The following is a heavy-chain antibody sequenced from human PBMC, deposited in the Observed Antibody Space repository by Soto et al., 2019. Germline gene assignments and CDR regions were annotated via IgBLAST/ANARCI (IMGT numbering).Heavy chain of an antibody. J-gene: IGHJ6*02. Sequence: ASVKVSCKASGGTFSSYAISWVRQAPGQGLEWMGGIISIFGTAHYAQKFQGRVTLTADKSTSTAYMDLSSLRSEDKAVYFCARGNYDLGSGYFIYYGMDVWGQGTTVTVSS. V-gene: IGHV1-69*06. CDR1: GGTFSSYA. D-gene: IGHD3-3*01. CDR2: IISIFGTA. CDR3: ARGNYDLGSGYFIYYGMDV.